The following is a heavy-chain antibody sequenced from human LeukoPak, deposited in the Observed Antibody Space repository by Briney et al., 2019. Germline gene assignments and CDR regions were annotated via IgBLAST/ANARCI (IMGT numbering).Heavy chain of an antibody. J-gene: IGHJ4*02. CDR2: ISSSSSYI. CDR3: ARDAYGDHIHPSY. CDR1: GFTFSSYS. V-gene: IGHV3-21*04. Sequence: GGSLRLSCAASGFTFSSYSMNWVRQAPGKGLEWVSSISSSSSYIYYADSVKGRFTISRDNAKNSLYLQMNSLRAEDTAVYYCARDAYGDHIHPSYWGQGTLVTVSS. D-gene: IGHD4-17*01.